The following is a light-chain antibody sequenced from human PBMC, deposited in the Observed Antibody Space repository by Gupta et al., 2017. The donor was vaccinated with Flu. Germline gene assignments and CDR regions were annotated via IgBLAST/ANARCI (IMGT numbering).Light chain of an antibody. V-gene: IGLV2-14*03. CDR2: DVS. J-gene: IGLJ1*01. CDR3: SSYTSSSPLYV. Sequence: QSALTQPASVSGSPGQSITISCTGTSSDVGHYYYVSWYQHHPGKAPKLMIYDVSNRPAGVSNRFSGSKSGNTASLTISGLRAEDEADYYCSSYTSSSPLYVFGTGTRVTVL. CDR1: SSDVGHYYY.